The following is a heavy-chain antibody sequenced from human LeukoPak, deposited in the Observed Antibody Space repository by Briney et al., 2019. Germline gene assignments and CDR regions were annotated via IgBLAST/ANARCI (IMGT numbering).Heavy chain of an antibody. CDR3: ARGFKGRSVGYYDSSGYKVNFDY. Sequence: SETLSLTCAVYGGSFSGYYWSWIRQPPGKGLEWIVEINHSGSTNYNPSLKSRVTISVDTSKIQFSMKLSSVTAADTAVYYCARGFKGRSVGYYDSSGYKVNFDYWGQGSLVTVSS. V-gene: IGHV4-34*01. D-gene: IGHD3-22*01. CDR1: GGSFSGYY. J-gene: IGHJ4*02. CDR2: INHSGST.